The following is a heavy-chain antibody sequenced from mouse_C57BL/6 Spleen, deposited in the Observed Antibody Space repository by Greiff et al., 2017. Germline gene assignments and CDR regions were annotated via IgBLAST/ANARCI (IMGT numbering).Heavy chain of an antibody. CDR3: ARNLDGYDWYLDV. CDR2: IWSGGST. V-gene: IGHV2-2*01. Sequence: QVQLKESGPGLVQPSPSLSITCTASGFSLTSYGVHWVRQSPGKGLEWLGVIWSGGSTDDNAAFISRLSISKDNSKSQVFFKMNSLQADDTAIYYCARNLDGYDWYLDVWGTGTTVTVSS. J-gene: IGHJ1*03. D-gene: IGHD2-2*01. CDR1: GFSLTSYG.